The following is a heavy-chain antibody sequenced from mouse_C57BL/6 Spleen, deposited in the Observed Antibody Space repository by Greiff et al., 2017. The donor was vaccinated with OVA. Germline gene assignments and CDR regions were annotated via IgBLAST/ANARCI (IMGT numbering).Heavy chain of an antibody. V-gene: IGHV5-4*01. CDR1: GFTFSSYA. CDR3: ARDRRSLVAY. CDR2: ISDGGSYT. J-gene: IGHJ3*01. Sequence: EVKLMESGGGLVKPGGSLKLSCAASGFTFSSYAMSWVRQTPEKRLEWVATISDGGSYTYYPDNVKGRFTISRDNAKNNLYLQMSHLKSEDTAMYYCARDRRSLVAYGGQGTLVTVSA.